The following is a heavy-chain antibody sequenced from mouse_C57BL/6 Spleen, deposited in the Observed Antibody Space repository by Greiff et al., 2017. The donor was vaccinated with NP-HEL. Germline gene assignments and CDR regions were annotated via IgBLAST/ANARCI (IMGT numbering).Heavy chain of an antibody. Sequence: VQRVESGPELVRPGVSVKISCKGSGYTFTDYAMHWVKQSHAKSLEWIGVISTYYGDASYNQKFKDKATMTVDKSSSTAYMELARLTSADSAVYYCARPYSNYEIWFAYWGQGTLVTVSA. D-gene: IGHD2-5*01. CDR3: ARPYSNYEIWFAY. J-gene: IGHJ3*01. CDR1: GYTFTDYA. V-gene: IGHV1-67*01. CDR2: ISTYYGDA.